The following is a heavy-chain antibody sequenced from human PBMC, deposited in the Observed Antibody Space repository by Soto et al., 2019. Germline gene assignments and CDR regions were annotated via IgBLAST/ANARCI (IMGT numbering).Heavy chain of an antibody. V-gene: IGHV3-23*01. D-gene: IGHD3-10*02. CDR1: GFTFNRHA. CDR3: ATVSRAWYVSFFAL. Sequence: EVQLLESGGGLVQPGGSLRLSCTASGFTFNRHAMTWVRQAPGKGLEWVSGLSDSGGSIYYADSVKGRFTIYRDNSMTTLYLQMNALPAAGTAVYYCATVSRAWYVSFFALWGQGTLVTVSS. CDR2: LSDSGGSI. J-gene: IGHJ4*02.